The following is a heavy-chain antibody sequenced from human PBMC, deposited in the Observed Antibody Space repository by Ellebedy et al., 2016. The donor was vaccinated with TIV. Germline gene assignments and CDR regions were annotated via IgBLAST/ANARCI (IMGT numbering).Heavy chain of an antibody. CDR3: ARVPPWNYYDSSGYPDY. Sequence: GGSLRLSCAASGFTFSSYSMNWVRQAPGKGLEWVSSISSSSSYIYYADSVKGRFTISRDNAKNSLYLQMNSLRAEDTAVYYCARVPPWNYYDSSGYPDYWGQGTLVTVSS. V-gene: IGHV3-21*01. D-gene: IGHD3-22*01. CDR1: GFTFSSYS. J-gene: IGHJ4*02. CDR2: ISSSSSYI.